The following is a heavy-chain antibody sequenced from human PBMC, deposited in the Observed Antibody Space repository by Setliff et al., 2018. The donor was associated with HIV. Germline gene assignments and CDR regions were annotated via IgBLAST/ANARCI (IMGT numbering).Heavy chain of an antibody. CDR1: GFNFDDYD. J-gene: IGHJ4*02. V-gene: IGHV3-15*01. CDR3: TTGTRLVD. D-gene: IGHD2-21*01. Sequence: NPGGSLSLSCTASGFNFDDYDMSWVRQAPGKGLEWVGFVRSKTDGGTTDYAAPVKGRFTISRDDSKNTLYLQMNSLKTEDTAVYYCTTGTRLVDWGQGALVTVSS. CDR2: VRSKTDGGTT.